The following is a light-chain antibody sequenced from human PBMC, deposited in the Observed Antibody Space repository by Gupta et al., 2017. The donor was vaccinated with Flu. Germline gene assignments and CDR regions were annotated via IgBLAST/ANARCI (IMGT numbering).Light chain of an antibody. CDR2: AAS. CDR3: QQSYSNPST. J-gene: IGKJ2*01. V-gene: IGKV1-39*01. Sequence: DIQMTQSPSSLSASVGDRVTITCRASQSISSYLNWYQQKPGKAPKLLIYAASSLQSGVPSRFSGSGSGTDFTLTIIRLQPEDFATYYCQQSYSNPSTFGQWTKLEIK. CDR1: QSISSY.